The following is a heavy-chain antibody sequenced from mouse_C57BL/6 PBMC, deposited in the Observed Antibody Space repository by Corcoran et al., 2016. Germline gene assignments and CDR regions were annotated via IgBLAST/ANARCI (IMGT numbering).Heavy chain of an antibody. V-gene: IGHV1-26*01. J-gene: IGHJ2*01. CDR1: GYTFTDYY. Sequence: EVQLQQSGPELVKPGASVKISCKASGYTFTDYYMNWVKQSHGKSLEWIGDINPNNGGTSYNQKFKGKATLTVDKSSSTAYMELRSLTSEDSAVYYCARRAPELDYWGQGTTLTVSS. CDR3: ARRAPELDY. D-gene: IGHD1-3*01. CDR2: INPNNGGT.